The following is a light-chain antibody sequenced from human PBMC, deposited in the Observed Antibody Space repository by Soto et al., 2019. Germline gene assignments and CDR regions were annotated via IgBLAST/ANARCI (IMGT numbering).Light chain of an antibody. CDR1: ESIARH. J-gene: IGKJ5*01. Sequence: DILMTQSPSSLSASVGDRVTITCRASESIARHLNWYQQKPGKAPKLLIYAASSLQNGVPSRFRGGGSGTDFTLTISKLQPEDFATYYCQQSYSILSITFGQGTRLEIK. V-gene: IGKV1-39*01. CDR2: AAS. CDR3: QQSYSILSIT.